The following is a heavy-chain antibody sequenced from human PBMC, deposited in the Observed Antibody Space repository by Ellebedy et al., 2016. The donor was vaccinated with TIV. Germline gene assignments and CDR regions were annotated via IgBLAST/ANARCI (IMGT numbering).Heavy chain of an antibody. D-gene: IGHD6-6*01. CDR3: ARTKPYSSSSQYRYDAFDI. J-gene: IGHJ3*02. Sequence: SGPTLVKPTQTLTLTCTFSGFSLSTSGMCVSWIRQPPGKALEWLARIDWADDKYYSTSLKTRLTISKDTSKNQVVLTMTNMDPVDTATYYCARTKPYSSSSQYRYDAFDIWGQGTMVTVSS. V-gene: IGHV2-70*11. CDR1: GFSLSTSGMC. CDR2: IDWADDK.